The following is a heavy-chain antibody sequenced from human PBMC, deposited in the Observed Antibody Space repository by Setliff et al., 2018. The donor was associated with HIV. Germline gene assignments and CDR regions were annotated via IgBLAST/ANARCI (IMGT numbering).Heavy chain of an antibody. Sequence: PSETLSLTCTVSGDSISSYFWSWIRQSPGKGLEWIGFRSTTGSTNYNPSLRSRVTISVDTSKNQFSLKPTSVTAADTAVYYCARRIDNSGSFPDKNWFDTWGQGSLVTVSS. CDR3: ARRIDNSGSFPDKNWFDT. CDR2: RSTTGST. V-gene: IGHV4-4*09. CDR1: GDSISSYF. D-gene: IGHD3-10*01. J-gene: IGHJ5*02.